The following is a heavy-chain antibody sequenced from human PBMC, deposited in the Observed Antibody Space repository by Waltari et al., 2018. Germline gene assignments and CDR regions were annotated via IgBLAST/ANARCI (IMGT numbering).Heavy chain of an antibody. CDR1: GGSLRSYY. CDR3: ARDGGHYDFWNGNSRYWYFDL. J-gene: IGHJ2*01. Sequence: QVQLQESGPGLVKPSETLSLTCTVSGGSLRSYYWSWIRQTPGKGLQWIGNVHDIGRTDYNPSLESRVSISVDMSKSQFSLKLRSVTAADTAVYYCARDGGHYDFWNGNSRYWYFDLWGRGTLVTVSS. D-gene: IGHD3-3*01. V-gene: IGHV4-59*01. CDR2: VHDIGRT.